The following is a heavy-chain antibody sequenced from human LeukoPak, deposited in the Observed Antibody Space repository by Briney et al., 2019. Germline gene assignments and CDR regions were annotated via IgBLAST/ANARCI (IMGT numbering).Heavy chain of an antibody. CDR2: IGASGANT. V-gene: IGHV3-23*01. CDR3: ASSTWYFNFDY. Sequence: PGGSLRLSCAASGFTFSSYAMSWVRQAPGKGLEWVSGIGASGANTYYADSVKGRFTISRDNAKNSLYLQMNSLRAEDTAVYYCASSTWYFNFDYWGRGTLVTVSS. D-gene: IGHD6-13*01. CDR1: GFTFSSYA. J-gene: IGHJ4*02.